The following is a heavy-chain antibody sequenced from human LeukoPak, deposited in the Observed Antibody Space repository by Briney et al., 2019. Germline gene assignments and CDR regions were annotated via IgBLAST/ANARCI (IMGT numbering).Heavy chain of an antibody. CDR2: IYHSGST. Sequence: SRTLSLTCAVSGGSISSSNWWSWVRQPPGKGLEWIGEIYHSGSTNYNPSLKSRVTISVDKSKNQFSLKLSSVTAADTAVYYCAIGTRYCSGGSCYLHYYGMDVWGKGTTVTVSS. D-gene: IGHD2-15*01. CDR3: AIGTRYCSGGSCYLHYYGMDV. V-gene: IGHV4-4*02. CDR1: GGSISSSNW. J-gene: IGHJ6*04.